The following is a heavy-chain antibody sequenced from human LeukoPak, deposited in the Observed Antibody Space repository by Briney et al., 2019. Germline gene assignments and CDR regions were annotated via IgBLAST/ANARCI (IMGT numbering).Heavy chain of an antibody. V-gene: IGHV3-74*01. CDR3: ARGQNYYGSGSQTFDI. D-gene: IGHD3-10*01. Sequence: GGSLRLSCAASGFTFSSYWMHWVRQAPGKGLVWVSRLNSDGSSTIYADSVKGRFTISRDNAKSTLYLQVSSLRAEDTAWYYCARGQNYYGSGSQTFDIWGQGTMVTVSS. CDR2: LNSDGSST. CDR1: GFTFSSYW. J-gene: IGHJ3*02.